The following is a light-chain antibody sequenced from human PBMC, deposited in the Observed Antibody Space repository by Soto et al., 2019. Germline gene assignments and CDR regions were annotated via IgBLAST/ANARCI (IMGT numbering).Light chain of an antibody. CDR1: QNIGNS. CDR2: GAS. Sequence: ILMTQSPTTLSMSPGQRSSLYCMAIQNIGNSLAWYQQNPGQAPRLLIYGASSRTTGIPDRFSGSGSGTDFTLTINRLEPEDFAVYYCQHYGNSPPSVTLGPGTKVDIK. CDR3: QHYGNSPPSVT. J-gene: IGKJ3*01. V-gene: IGKV3-20*01.